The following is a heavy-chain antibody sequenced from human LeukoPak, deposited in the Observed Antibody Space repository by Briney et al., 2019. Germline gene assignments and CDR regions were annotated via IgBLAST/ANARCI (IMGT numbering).Heavy chain of an antibody. J-gene: IGHJ1*01. D-gene: IGHD4-17*01. Sequence: SVKVSCKASGGTFSSYAISWVRQAPGQGLEWMGGIIPIFGTANYAQKFQGRVTITTDESTSTAYMELSSLRSEDTAVYYCARDWGDYGPGYFRHWGQGTLVTVSS. V-gene: IGHV1-69*05. CDR1: GGTFSSYA. CDR3: ARDWGDYGPGYFRH. CDR2: IIPIFGTA.